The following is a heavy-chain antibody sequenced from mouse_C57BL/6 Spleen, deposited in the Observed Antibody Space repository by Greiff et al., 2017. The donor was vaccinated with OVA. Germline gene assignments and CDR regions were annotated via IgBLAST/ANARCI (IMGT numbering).Heavy chain of an antibody. D-gene: IGHD2-2*01. CDR3: ARGGYDRAMDY. CDR2: ISYSGST. Sequence: EVKLMESGPGLAKPSQTLSLTCSVTGYSITSDYWNWIRKFPGNKLEYMGYISYSGSTYYNPSLKSRISITRDTSQTQYYLQLNSVTTEDTATDDCARGGYDRAMDYWGQGTAVTVSS. CDR1: GYSITSDY. V-gene: IGHV3-8*01. J-gene: IGHJ4*01.